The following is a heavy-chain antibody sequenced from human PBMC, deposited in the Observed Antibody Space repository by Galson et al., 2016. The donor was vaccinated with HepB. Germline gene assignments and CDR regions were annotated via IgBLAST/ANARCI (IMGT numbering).Heavy chain of an antibody. CDR2: INPDGTYT. CDR1: GFTFSNYW. Sequence: SLRLSCAASGFTFSNYWIHWVRHTPGKGLMWVSRINPDGTYTTYADSVKGRFTISRDNAKSSLYLQMNSLRDEDTAVYYCARVGPEDYDSSGLDYWGQGTLVTVSS. D-gene: IGHD3-22*01. CDR3: ARVGPEDYDSSGLDY. V-gene: IGHV3-74*01. J-gene: IGHJ4*02.